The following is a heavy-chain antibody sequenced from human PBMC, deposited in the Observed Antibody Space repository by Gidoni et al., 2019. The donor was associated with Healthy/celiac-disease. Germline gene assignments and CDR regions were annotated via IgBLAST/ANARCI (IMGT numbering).Heavy chain of an antibody. J-gene: IGHJ4*02. Sequence: QVQLQQWGAGLLKPSETLSLTCAVYAGSFRRYYWSWIRQPPGKGLEWIGEINHSGSTNYNPSRKSRVTISVDTSKNQFSLKLSSVTAADTAVYYCARGKWGYCSSTSCYLAIEFRTVFDYWGQGTLVTVSS. V-gene: IGHV4-34*01. CDR1: AGSFRRYY. CDR2: INHSGST. CDR3: ARGKWGYCSSTSCYLAIEFRTVFDY. D-gene: IGHD2-2*01.